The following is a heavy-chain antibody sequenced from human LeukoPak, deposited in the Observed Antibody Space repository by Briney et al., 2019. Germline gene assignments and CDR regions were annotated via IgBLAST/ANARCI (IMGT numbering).Heavy chain of an antibody. V-gene: IGHV6-1*01. CDR1: GDIVSINSAA. CDR3: ARSPSPYSSGWYFDY. D-gene: IGHD6-19*01. Sequence: SQTLSLTCAISGDIVSINSAAWNWIRQSPSRGLEWLGRTYQRSKWYNDYAVSVKSRVTINPDISKNQFSLQLNSVTPEDTTVYYCARSPSPYSSGWYFDYWGQGTLVTVSS. CDR2: TYQRSKWYN. J-gene: IGHJ4*02.